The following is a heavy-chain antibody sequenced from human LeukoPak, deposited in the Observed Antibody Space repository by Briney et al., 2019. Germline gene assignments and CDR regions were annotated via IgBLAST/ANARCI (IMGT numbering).Heavy chain of an antibody. CDR3: ARHQRGYSDAFDI. D-gene: IGHD4-23*01. Sequence: SETLSLTCTVSGGSISSYYWSWIRQPPGKGLEWIGYIYYSGSTNYNPSLKSRVTRSVDTSNNQFSLKLSSVTAADTAVYYCARHQRGYSDAFDIWGQGTMVTVSS. CDR2: IYYSGST. CDR1: GGSISSYY. J-gene: IGHJ3*02. V-gene: IGHV4-59*01.